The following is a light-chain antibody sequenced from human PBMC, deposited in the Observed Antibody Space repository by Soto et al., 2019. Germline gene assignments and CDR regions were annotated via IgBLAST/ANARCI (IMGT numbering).Light chain of an antibody. CDR2: DVS. CDR1: SSDVGGYNY. Sequence: QSALTQPASVSGSPGQSITISCTGTSSDVGGYNYVSWYQQHPGKAPKLMIYDVSKRPSGVSNRFSGSKSGNTASLTISGLQAEDEADYYCSSYTRSSTVVFGGGNKLTVL. CDR3: SSYTRSSTVV. J-gene: IGLJ2*01. V-gene: IGLV2-14*01.